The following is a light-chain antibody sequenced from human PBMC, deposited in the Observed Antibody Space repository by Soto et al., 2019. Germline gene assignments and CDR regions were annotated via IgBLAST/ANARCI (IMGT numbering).Light chain of an antibody. CDR2: KAS. Sequence: DIQMTQSPSTLSASVGDRVTITCRASQSISSWLAWYQQKPGKAPKLLIYKASSLESGVLSRFSGSGSGTEFTRTISSLQPDDFATYYCQPYNSLYTFGQGTKLEIK. J-gene: IGKJ2*01. V-gene: IGKV1-5*03. CDR3: QPYNSLYT. CDR1: QSISSW.